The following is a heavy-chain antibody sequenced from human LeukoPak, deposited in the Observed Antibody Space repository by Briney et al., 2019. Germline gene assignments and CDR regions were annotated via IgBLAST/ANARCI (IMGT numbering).Heavy chain of an antibody. CDR2: IYHSGST. D-gene: IGHD2-2*01. Sequence: SETLSLTCTVSGGSISSGGYYWSWIRQPPGKGLEWIGYIYHSGSTYYNPSLKSRVTISVDRSKNQFSLKLSSVTAADTAVYYCATSPPPYSDAFDIWGQGTMVTVSS. CDR3: ATSPPPYSDAFDI. V-gene: IGHV4-30-2*01. J-gene: IGHJ3*02. CDR1: GGSISSGGYY.